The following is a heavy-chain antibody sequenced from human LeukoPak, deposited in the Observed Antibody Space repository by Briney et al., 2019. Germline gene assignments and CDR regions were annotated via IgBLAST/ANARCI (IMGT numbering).Heavy chain of an antibody. D-gene: IGHD6-6*01. J-gene: IGHJ6*03. Sequence: GGSLRLSCAASGFTFSSYAMHWVRQAPGKGLEWVAVISYDGSNKYYADSVKGRFTISRDNSKNTLYLQMNSLRAEDTAVYYCARDVVGYSRSSVGLYYYYMDVWGKGTTVTVSS. CDR3: ARDVVGYSRSSVGLYYYYMDV. V-gene: IGHV3-30*01. CDR1: GFTFSSYA. CDR2: ISYDGSNK.